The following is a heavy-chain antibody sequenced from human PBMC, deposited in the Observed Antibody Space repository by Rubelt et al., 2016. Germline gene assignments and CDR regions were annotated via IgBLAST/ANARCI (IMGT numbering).Heavy chain of an antibody. J-gene: IGHJ2*01. D-gene: IGHD6-6*01. Sequence: QVQLVQSGAEVKKPGASVKVSCKASGYTFTSYGISWVRQAPGQGLEWMGWISAYNGNTNYAQKLQGGVAMTTDKSTSTAYMELGSLRSDDTAVYYWARDRIRIAARQGWYFDLWGRGTLVTVSS. CDR2: ISAYNGNT. V-gene: IGHV1-18*01. CDR1: GYTFTSYG. CDR3: ARDRIRIAARQGWYFDL.